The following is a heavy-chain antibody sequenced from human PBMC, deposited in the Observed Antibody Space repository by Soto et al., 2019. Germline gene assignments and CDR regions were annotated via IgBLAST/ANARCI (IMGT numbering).Heavy chain of an antibody. CDR2: ISGYNGDT. CDR1: GYTFTRYG. D-gene: IGHD1-26*01. Sequence: ASVKVSCKPSGYTFTRYGISWVRQAPGQGLEWMGWISGYNGDTNYAQKFQDRVTMTIDTSTTTVYMELRSLTSDDTAVYYWAKNGQLPSYYYGMDVWGQGTTVTVS. J-gene: IGHJ6*02. V-gene: IGHV1-18*01. CDR3: AKNGQLPSYYYGMDV.